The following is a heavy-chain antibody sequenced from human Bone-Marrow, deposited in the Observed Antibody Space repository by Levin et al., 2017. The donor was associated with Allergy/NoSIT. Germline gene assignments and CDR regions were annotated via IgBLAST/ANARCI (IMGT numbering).Heavy chain of an antibody. D-gene: IGHD3-22*01. CDR2: IIPVFGTP. V-gene: IGHV1-69*13. Sequence: GASVKVSCKASGGSFSSFAVTWVRQAPGQGPEYMGGIIPVFGTPNYAQKFRGRVTISADASTTTAYMELSSLKSDDTAVYYCAREEGSSGYFDSWGQGALVTVSA. CDR1: GGSFSSFA. J-gene: IGHJ4*02. CDR3: AREEGSSGYFDS.